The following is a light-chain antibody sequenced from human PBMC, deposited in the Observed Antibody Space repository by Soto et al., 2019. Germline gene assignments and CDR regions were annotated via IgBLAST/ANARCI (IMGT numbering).Light chain of an antibody. CDR1: QNIRSNY. CDR2: GAI. Sequence: DIVLRQSPGTLSLSPGQRATLSCRASQNIRSNYIAWFQQKPGQPPRLLIYGAINRATGIPARFSGSGSGTEFTLTISSLEPEDFVVYYCQQYHSPPLTVGPGTKVDIK. CDR3: QQYHSPPLT. V-gene: IGKV3-20*01. J-gene: IGKJ1*01.